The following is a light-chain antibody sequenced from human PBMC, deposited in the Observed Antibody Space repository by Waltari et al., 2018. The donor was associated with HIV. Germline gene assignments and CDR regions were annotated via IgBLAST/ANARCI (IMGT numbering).Light chain of an antibody. CDR1: VTDIDIYKF. Sequence: HSALTQPASVSGSPGQSITISCRGTVTDIDIYKFVSWYRQYPGLAPPPVLYGVSSRPSGVSLRFSGSKSGDTASLTISGLEAEDEADYYCSSYTPSHSLVFGGGTKLTVL. V-gene: IGLV2-14*01. CDR2: GVS. J-gene: IGLJ3*02. CDR3: SSYTPSHSLV.